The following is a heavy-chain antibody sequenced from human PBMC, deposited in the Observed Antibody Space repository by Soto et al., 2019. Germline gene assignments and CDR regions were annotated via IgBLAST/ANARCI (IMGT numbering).Heavy chain of an antibody. Sequence: ASVKVSCKASGSTFTGYYMHWVRHPPGQGLEWMGWINPNSGGTNYAQKFQGWVTMTRDTSISTAYMELSRLRSDDTAVYYCARSIAVAGPSPCFDYWGQGTLLTVSS. CDR3: ARSIAVAGPSPCFDY. D-gene: IGHD6-19*01. J-gene: IGHJ4*02. CDR1: GSTFTGYY. CDR2: INPNSGGT. V-gene: IGHV1-2*04.